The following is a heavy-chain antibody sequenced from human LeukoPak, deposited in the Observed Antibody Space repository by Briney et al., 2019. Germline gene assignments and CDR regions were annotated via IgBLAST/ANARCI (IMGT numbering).Heavy chain of an antibody. D-gene: IGHD1-1*01. Sequence: PSETLSLTCAVYGGSFSGYYWSWIRQPPGKGLEWIGEINHSGSTNYNPSLKSRVTISVDTSKNQFSLKLSSVTAADTAVYYCARDVEYFDYWGQGTLVTVSS. CDR3: ARDVEYFDY. CDR2: INHSGST. V-gene: IGHV4-34*01. J-gene: IGHJ4*02. CDR1: GGSFSGYY.